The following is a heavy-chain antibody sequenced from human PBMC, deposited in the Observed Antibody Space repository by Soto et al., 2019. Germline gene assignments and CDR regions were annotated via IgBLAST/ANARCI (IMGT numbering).Heavy chain of an antibody. Sequence: ASVKVSCKASGYTFTSYGISWVRQAPGQGLEWMGWISAYNGNTNYAQKLQGRVTMTTDTSTSTAYMELRSLRSDDTAVYYCATLRFLEWLLSYWGQGTLVTVSS. CDR1: GYTFTSYG. D-gene: IGHD3-3*01. CDR2: ISAYNGNT. J-gene: IGHJ4*02. CDR3: ATLRFLEWLLSY. V-gene: IGHV1-18*01.